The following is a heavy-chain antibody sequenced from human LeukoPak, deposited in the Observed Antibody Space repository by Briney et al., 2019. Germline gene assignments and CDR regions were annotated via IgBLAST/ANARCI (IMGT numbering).Heavy chain of an antibody. CDR1: GFTFSSYA. CDR2: ISGSGGST. CDR3: AKEIRGPIAVAPFDY. J-gene: IGHJ4*02. V-gene: IGHV3-23*01. Sequence: PGGSPRLSCAASGFTFSSYAMSWVRQAPGKGLEWVSAISGSGGSTYYADSVKGRFTISRDNSKNTLYLQMNSLRAEDTAVYYCAKEIRGPIAVAPFDYWGQGTLVTVSS. D-gene: IGHD6-19*01.